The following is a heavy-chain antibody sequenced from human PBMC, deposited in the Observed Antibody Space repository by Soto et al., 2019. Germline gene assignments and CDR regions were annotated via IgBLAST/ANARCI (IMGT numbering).Heavy chain of an antibody. CDR2: ISGSGGST. CDR3: AKGPYSSSWYTGHYFDY. V-gene: IGHV3-23*01. J-gene: IGHJ4*02. Sequence: GGSLRLSCAASGFTFSSYAMSWVRQAPGKGLEWVSAISGSGGSTYYADSVKGRFTISRDNSKNTLYLQMNSLRAEDTAVYYCAKGPYSSSWYTGHYFDYWGQGTLVTVSS. D-gene: IGHD6-13*01. CDR1: GFTFSSYA.